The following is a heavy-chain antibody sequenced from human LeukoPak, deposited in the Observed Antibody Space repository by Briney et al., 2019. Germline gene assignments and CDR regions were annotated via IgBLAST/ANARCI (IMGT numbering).Heavy chain of an antibody. J-gene: IGHJ5*02. D-gene: IGHD3-9*01. CDR2: INHSGSN. Sequence: PSETLSLTCAVYGGSFSGYYWSGLRHPPGKGLEWIGEINHSGSNNYHPSLKSRVTISEDTSKNQFSLKLRSVTAADTAVYYCARDPNYDILTGYYFNWFDPWGQGTLVTVSS. CDR1: GGSFSGYY. CDR3: ARDPNYDILTGYYFNWFDP. V-gene: IGHV4-34*01.